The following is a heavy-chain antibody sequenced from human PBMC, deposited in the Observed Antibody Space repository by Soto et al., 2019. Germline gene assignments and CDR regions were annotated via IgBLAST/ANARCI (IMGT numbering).Heavy chain of an antibody. D-gene: IGHD6-19*01. J-gene: IGHJ4*02. V-gene: IGHV1-3*01. CDR1: GYTFTSYA. Sequence: QVQLVQSGAEVKKPGASVKVSCKASGYTFTSYAMHWVRQAPGQRLEWMGWINAGNGNTKYSQKFQGRVTITRDTSASTAYMELSSLRSEATAVYYCARVSGWYYSDYSGQGTLVTVSS. CDR2: INAGNGNT. CDR3: ARVSGWYYSDY.